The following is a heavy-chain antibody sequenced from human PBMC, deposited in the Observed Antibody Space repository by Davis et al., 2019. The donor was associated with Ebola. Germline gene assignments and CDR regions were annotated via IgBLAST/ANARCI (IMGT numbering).Heavy chain of an antibody. Sequence: GESLKISCAASGFTFSSYWMHWVRQAPGKGLVWVSRINRDGTTTTYADSVKGRFTISRDNAKNTLYLQMNSLRVEDTAVYYCACYVLGWGQGTLVTVSS. CDR2: INRDGTTT. V-gene: IGHV3-74*01. D-gene: IGHD2-8*01. CDR3: ACYVLG. J-gene: IGHJ4*02. CDR1: GFTFSSYW.